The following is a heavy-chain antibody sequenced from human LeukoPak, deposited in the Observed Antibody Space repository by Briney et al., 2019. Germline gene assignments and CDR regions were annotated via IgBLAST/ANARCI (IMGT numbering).Heavy chain of an antibody. CDR3: ARGLGSSFYLDAFDI. Sequence: GGSLRLSCAASGFTVRTNYMTWVRQAPGKGLEWVSEIYSDGTTYYTASVKGRFSVSRDNSKNSLYLQMNSLRAEDMALYFCARGLGSSFYLDAFDIWGQGTMVTVSS. CDR1: GFTVRTNY. J-gene: IGHJ3*02. V-gene: IGHV3-53*05. D-gene: IGHD6-13*01. CDR2: IYSDGTT.